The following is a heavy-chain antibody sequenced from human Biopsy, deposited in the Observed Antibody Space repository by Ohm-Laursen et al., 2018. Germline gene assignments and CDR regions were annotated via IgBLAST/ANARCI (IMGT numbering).Heavy chain of an antibody. Sequence: SLRLSCAASGFTFNNYGMQWVRQAPGKGLEWVAFIFYDGSNTYYADSVKGRFTISRDNSKNTLYLQMNSLRPEDTAVYYCAKQEGVAYGDIDYWGQGTLVTVSS. CDR1: GFTFNNYG. CDR3: AKQEGVAYGDIDY. D-gene: IGHD3-10*01. V-gene: IGHV3-30*02. J-gene: IGHJ4*02. CDR2: IFYDGSNT.